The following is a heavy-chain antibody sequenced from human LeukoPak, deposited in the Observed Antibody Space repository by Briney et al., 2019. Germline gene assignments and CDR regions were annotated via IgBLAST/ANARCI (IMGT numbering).Heavy chain of an antibody. D-gene: IGHD5/OR15-5a*01. CDR2: INRYGGKT. CDR1: GFAFHAFD. V-gene: IGHV3-43*02. Sequence: GGSLRLSCAASGFAFHAFDMQWVRQAPGKGLEWVSFINRYGGKTYYADSVRGRFTIARDNSKNSLYLQMNSLRTEDTAFYYCSTWAFYHSLDVWGQGTTVTVSS. J-gene: IGHJ6*02. CDR3: STWAFYHSLDV.